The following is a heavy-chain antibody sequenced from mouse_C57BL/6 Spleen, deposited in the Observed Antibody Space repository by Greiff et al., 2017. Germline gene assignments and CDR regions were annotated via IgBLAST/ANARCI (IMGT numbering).Heavy chain of an antibody. CDR1: GYTFTEYT. Sequence: QVQLQQSGAELVKPGASVKLSCKASGYTFTEYTIHWVKQRSGQGLEWIGWFYPGSGSITYNEKFKDKATLTADKSSSTVYMELSRLTSEDAAVYFCARHEEKNLYNNCAMDYWGQGTSVTVSA. J-gene: IGHJ4*01. V-gene: IGHV1-62-2*01. CDR2: FYPGSGSI. CDR3: ARHEEKNLYNNCAMDY. D-gene: IGHD1-3*01.